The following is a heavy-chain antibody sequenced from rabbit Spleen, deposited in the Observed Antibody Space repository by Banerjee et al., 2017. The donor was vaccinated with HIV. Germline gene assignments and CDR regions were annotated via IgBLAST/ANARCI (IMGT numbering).Heavy chain of an antibody. CDR2: ISAGSSGST. D-gene: IGHD4-1*01. V-gene: IGHV1S45*01. J-gene: IGHJ4*01. CDR3: ARDGYSRGWGIILYYFNL. CDR1: GFSFSNNYV. Sequence: QEQLEESGGDLVKPGASLTLTCTASGFSFSNNYVMCWVRQAPGKGLEWIACISAGSSGSTYYASWAKGRFTISKTSSTTVTLQMTSLTAADTAAYICARDGYSRGWGIILYYFNLWGPGTLVTVS.